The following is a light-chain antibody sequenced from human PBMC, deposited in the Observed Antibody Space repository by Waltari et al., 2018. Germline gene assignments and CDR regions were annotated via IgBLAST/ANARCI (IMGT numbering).Light chain of an antibody. J-gene: IGLJ3*02. V-gene: IGLV1-40*01. CDR2: GNN. CDR1: SSNIGAGYG. Sequence: QSVLTQPPSVSGAPGQRVTISCTGSSSNIGAGYGVHWYQHFPGTAPKLLIYGNNKRPSSAPDRFSASKSGTSASLAITGLQADDEADYYCQSYDNSLSSPCVFGGGTKLTVL. CDR3: QSYDNSLSSPCV.